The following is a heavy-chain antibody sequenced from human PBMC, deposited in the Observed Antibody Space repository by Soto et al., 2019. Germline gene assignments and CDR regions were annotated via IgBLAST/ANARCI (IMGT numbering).Heavy chain of an antibody. D-gene: IGHD5-12*01. V-gene: IGHV3-30*18. Sequence: QVQLVESGGGVVQPGRSLRLSCAASGFTFSSYGMHWVRQAPGKGLEWVAVISYDGSKKYYADSVKGRFTISRDNSKNTLYLPMNSLRAEDTAVYYGANDKRVATKDFYYYYYGMDVWGQGTTVTVSS. J-gene: IGHJ6*02. CDR1: GFTFSSYG. CDR3: ANDKRVATKDFYYYYYGMDV. CDR2: ISYDGSKK.